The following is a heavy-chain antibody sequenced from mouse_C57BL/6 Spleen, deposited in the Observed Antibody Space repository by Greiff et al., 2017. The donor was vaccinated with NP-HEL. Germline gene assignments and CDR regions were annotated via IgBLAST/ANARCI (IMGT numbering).Heavy chain of an antibody. CDR1: GYTFTSYW. J-gene: IGHJ1*03. CDR2: IYPGSGST. V-gene: IGHV1-55*01. D-gene: IGHD1-1*01. Sequence: VQLQQSGAELVKPGASVKMSCKASGYTFTSYWITWVKQRPGQGLEWIGDIYPGSGSTNYNEKFKSKATLTVDTSSSTAYMQLSSLTSEDSAVYYCARYPYYGSSHWYFDVWGTRTTVTVSS. CDR3: ARYPYYGSSHWYFDV.